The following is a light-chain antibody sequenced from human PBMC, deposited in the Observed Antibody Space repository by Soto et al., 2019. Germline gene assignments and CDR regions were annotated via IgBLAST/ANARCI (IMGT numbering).Light chain of an antibody. Sequence: EIVLTQSPATLSLSPGERATLSCRASQSVSSYLAWYQQKPGQAPRLLIYDASNRATGIPARFSGSGSGTAFTLTISSLEPEDFAVYYCQQRSNSFTFGPGTKVDIK. CDR2: DAS. V-gene: IGKV3-11*01. CDR3: QQRSNSFT. J-gene: IGKJ3*01. CDR1: QSVSSY.